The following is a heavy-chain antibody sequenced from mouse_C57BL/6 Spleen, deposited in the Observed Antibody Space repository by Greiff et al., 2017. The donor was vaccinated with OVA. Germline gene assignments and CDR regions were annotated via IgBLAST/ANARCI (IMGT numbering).Heavy chain of an antibody. CDR1: GYTFTDYY. Sequence: EVQLQQSGPELVKPGASVKISRKASGYTFTDYYMNWVKQSHGKSLEWIGDINPNNGGTSYNQKFKGKATLTVDKSSSTAYMELRSLTSEDSAVYYCARNDYGTPWFAYWGQGTLVTVSA. V-gene: IGHV1-26*01. CDR2: INPNNGGT. D-gene: IGHD2-1*01. CDR3: ARNDYGTPWFAY. J-gene: IGHJ3*01.